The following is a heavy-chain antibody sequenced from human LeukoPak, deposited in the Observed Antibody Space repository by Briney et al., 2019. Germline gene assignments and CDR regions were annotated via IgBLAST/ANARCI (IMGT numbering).Heavy chain of an antibody. J-gene: IGHJ6*03. Sequence: GGSLRLSCAASGFTFSSYWMHWVRQAPGKGLVWVSRINSDGSSTSYADSVKGRFTISRDNAKNTLYLQMNSLRAEDTAVYYCARDPGRMVRGSRRGYDGNYYYMDVWGKGTTVTISS. CDR3: ARDPGRMVRGSRRGYDGNYYYMDV. CDR2: INSDGSST. V-gene: IGHV3-74*01. D-gene: IGHD3-10*01. CDR1: GFTFSSYW.